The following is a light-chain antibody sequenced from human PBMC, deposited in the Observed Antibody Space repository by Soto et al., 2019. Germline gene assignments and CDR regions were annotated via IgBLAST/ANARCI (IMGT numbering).Light chain of an antibody. CDR1: NIGSKS. V-gene: IGLV3-21*04. CDR2: YDS. J-gene: IGLJ2*01. CDR3: QVWDSSSDHVV. Sequence: YELTQPPSVSVAPGKTARITCGGNNIGSKSVHWYQQKPGQAPVLVIYYDSDRASGIPERFSGSNSGNTATLTISRVEAGDEADYYCQVWDSSSDHVVFGGGTKLTVL.